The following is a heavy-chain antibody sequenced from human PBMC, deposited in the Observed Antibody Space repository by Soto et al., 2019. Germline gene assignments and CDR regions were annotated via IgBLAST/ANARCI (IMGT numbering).Heavy chain of an antibody. V-gene: IGHV4-34*01. D-gene: IGHD6-13*01. Sequence: PSETLSLTCAVYGGSFSGYYWSWIRQPPGKGLEWIGEINHSGGTNYNPSLKSRVTISVDTSKNQFSLKLSSVTAADTAVYYCARGGKEQPGPFDYWGQGTLVTVSS. CDR2: INHSGGT. CDR3: ARGGKEQPGPFDY. J-gene: IGHJ4*02. CDR1: GGSFSGYY.